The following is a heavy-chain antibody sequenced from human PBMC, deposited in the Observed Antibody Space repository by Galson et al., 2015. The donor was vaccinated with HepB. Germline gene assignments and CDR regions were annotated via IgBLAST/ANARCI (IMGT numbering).Heavy chain of an antibody. J-gene: IGHJ4*02. V-gene: IGHV1-69*04. CDR2: IIPILGIA. D-gene: IGHD6-13*01. Sequence: SVKVSCKASGGTFSSYAISWVRQAPGQGLEWMGRIIPILGIANYAQKFQGRVTITADKSTSTAYMELSSLRSEDTAVYYCARERWAAAAGIDYWGQGTLVTVSS. CDR3: ARERWAAAAGIDY. CDR1: GGTFSSYA.